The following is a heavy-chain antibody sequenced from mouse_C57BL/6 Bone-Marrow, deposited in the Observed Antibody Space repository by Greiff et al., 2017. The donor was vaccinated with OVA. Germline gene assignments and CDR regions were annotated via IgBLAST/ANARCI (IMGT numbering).Heavy chain of an antibody. D-gene: IGHD3-3*01. J-gene: IGHJ2*01. CDR3: TIGGLGYFDY. CDR2: IDPENGDT. CDR1: GFNIKDDY. Sequence: DVQLQESGAELVRPGASVKLSCTASGFNIKDDYMHWVKQRPEQGLEWIGWIDPENGDTEYASKFQGKATITADTSSNTAYLQLSSLTSEDTAVYYCTIGGLGYFDYWGQGTTLTVSS. V-gene: IGHV14-4*01.